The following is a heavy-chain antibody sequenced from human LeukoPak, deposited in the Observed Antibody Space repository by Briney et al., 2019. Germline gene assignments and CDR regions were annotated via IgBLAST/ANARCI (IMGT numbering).Heavy chain of an antibody. CDR3: ARAGLDYDILTGYYNWFDP. D-gene: IGHD3-9*01. CDR2: IYHSGST. V-gene: IGHV4-30-2*01. J-gene: IGHJ5*02. Sequence: SETLSLTCAVSGGSISSGGYSWSWIRRPPGKGLEWIGYIYHSGSTYYNPSLKSRVTISVDRSKNQFSLKLSSVTAADTAVYYCARAGLDYDILTGYYNWFDPWGQGTLVTVSS. CDR1: GGSISSGGYS.